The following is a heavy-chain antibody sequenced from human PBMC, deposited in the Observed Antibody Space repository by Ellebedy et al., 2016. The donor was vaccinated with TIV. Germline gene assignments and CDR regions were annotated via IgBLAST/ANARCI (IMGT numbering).Heavy chain of an antibody. D-gene: IGHD2-15*01. CDR3: ASSLGSYYYGMDV. V-gene: IGHV3-11*01. Sequence: GESLKISCAASGFTFSDYYMSWIRQAPGKGLEWVSYISSSGSTIYYADSVKGRFTISRDNAKNSLYLQMNSLRAEDTAVYYCASSLGSYYYGMDVWGQGTTVTVSS. J-gene: IGHJ6*02. CDR1: GFTFSDYY. CDR2: ISSSGSTI.